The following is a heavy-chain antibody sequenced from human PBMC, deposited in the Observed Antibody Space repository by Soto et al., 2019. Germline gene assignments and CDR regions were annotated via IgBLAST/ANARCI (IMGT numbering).Heavy chain of an antibody. CDR3: ARGRSSSWYGTPDAFDI. V-gene: IGHV3-20*01. CDR1: GFTFDDYG. D-gene: IGHD6-13*01. J-gene: IGHJ3*02. CDR2: INWNGGST. Sequence: GGSLRLSCAASGFTFDDYGMSWVRQAPGKGLEWVSGINWNGGSTGYADSVKGRFTISRDNAKNSLYLQMNSLRAEDTALYHCARGRSSSWYGTPDAFDIWGQGTMVTVSS.